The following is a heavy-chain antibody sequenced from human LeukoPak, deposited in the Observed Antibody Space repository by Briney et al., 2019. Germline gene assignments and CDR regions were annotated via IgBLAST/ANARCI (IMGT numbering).Heavy chain of an antibody. D-gene: IGHD6-19*01. CDR1: GGSIISYY. CDR2: IYTSGST. Sequence: PSETLSLTCTVSGGSIISYYWSWIRQPAGKGLEWIGRIYTSGSTNYNPSLESRVTISLDKSKNQFSLKLSSVTAADTAVYYCARGGGWYLSIRRFDYWGQGTLVTVSS. J-gene: IGHJ4*02. V-gene: IGHV4-4*07. CDR3: ARGGGWYLSIRRFDY.